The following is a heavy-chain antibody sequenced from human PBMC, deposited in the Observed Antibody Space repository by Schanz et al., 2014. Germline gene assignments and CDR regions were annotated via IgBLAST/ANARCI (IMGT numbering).Heavy chain of an antibody. CDR2: INTNNGDP. V-gene: IGHV7-4-1*02. CDR3: ARGYCAGTSCPIFDY. D-gene: IGHD2-2*01. Sequence: QVQLVQSGAEVKKPGASVKVSCKASGYTFTNYGVSWVRQAPGQGLEWMGWINTNNGDPTYAQGFTGRFVFSLDTSVSTTHLQITNLKADDTAVYYCARGYCAGTSCPIFDYWGQGTLVTVSS. J-gene: IGHJ4*02. CDR1: GYTFTNYG.